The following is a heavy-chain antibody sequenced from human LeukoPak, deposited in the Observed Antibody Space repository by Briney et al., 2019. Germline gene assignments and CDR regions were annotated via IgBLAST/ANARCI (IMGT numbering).Heavy chain of an antibody. V-gene: IGHV3-30*18. J-gene: IGHJ4*02. D-gene: IGHD3-22*01. Sequence: PGGSLRLSCAASGFTFSSYGMHWVRQAPGKGLEWVAVISYVGSNKYYADSVKGRFTISRDNSKNTLYLQMNSLRAEDTAVYYCAKDLDYYDSSGFDYWGQGTLVTVSS. CDR1: GFTFSSYG. CDR3: AKDLDYYDSSGFDY. CDR2: ISYVGSNK.